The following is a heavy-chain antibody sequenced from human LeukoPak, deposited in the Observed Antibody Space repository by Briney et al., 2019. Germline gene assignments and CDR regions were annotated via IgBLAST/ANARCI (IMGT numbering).Heavy chain of an antibody. V-gene: IGHV6-1*01. D-gene: IGHD5-24*01. CDR2: TYYRSKWYN. CDR3: ARDVEMATDY. CDR1: GDSVSTNTAA. Sequence: SQTLSLTCAICGDSVSTNTAAWSWIRQSPSRGHEWLGRTYYRSKWYNDYAVSVKSRITLNPDTSKNQFSLHLNSVTPEDTAVYYCARDVEMATDYWGQGTLVTVSS. J-gene: IGHJ4*02.